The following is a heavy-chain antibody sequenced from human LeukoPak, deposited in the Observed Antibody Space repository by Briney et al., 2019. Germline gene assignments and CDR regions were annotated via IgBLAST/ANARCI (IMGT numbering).Heavy chain of an antibody. Sequence: GGSLRLSCAASGFTFSRYRMNWVRQAAGRGRGWVSSISSSSRYIYYADSVKGRFTISRDNAKNSLYLQMNSLRAEDTAVYYCAREGSGDGMDVWGQGTTVTVSS. CDR1: GFTFSRYR. CDR3: AREGSGDGMDV. J-gene: IGHJ6*02. D-gene: IGHD6-19*01. V-gene: IGHV3-21*01. CDR2: ISSSSRYI.